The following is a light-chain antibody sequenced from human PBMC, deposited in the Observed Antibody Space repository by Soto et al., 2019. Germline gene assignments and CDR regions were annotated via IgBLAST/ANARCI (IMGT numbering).Light chain of an antibody. Sequence: DIVMTQSPDSLAVSLGERATINCKSSQSVLYSSNNKNYLAWYQQKPGQPPKLLIFWASSRKSGVPDRFSGSGSGTDFTLTISSLQAEDVAVYYCQQYYSTPRTFGKGTKGEIK. CDR2: WAS. J-gene: IGKJ1*01. CDR3: QQYYSTPRT. V-gene: IGKV4-1*01. CDR1: QSVLYSSNNKNY.